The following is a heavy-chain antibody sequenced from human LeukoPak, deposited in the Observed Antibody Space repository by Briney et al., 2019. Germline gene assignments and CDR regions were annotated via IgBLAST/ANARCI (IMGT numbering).Heavy chain of an antibody. CDR1: GYTFTSYD. D-gene: IGHD3-9*01. J-gene: IGHJ6*02. Sequence: ASVKVSCKASGYTFTSYDINWVRQAPGQGLEWMGWINPNSGGTNYAQKFQGRVTMTRDTSISTAYMELSRLRSDDTAVYYCARDSSSYDILTGYGPYGMDVWGQGTTVTVSS. CDR3: ARDSSSYDILTGYGPYGMDV. V-gene: IGHV1-2*02. CDR2: INPNSGGT.